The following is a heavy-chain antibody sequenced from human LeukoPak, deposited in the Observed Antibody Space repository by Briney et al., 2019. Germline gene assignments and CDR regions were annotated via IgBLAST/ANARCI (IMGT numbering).Heavy chain of an antibody. J-gene: IGHJ4*02. D-gene: IGHD5-12*01. V-gene: IGHV3-30*02. CDR2: IRNDGSNE. CDR1: EFTFSDFG. CDR3: ARKTPIVAPKVPTPDDY. Sequence: PGGSLRLSCVASEFTFSDFGMHWVRQAPGKGLEWVAFIRNDGSNEFYADSVKGRFTISRDNSKNTVYLQMNSLRPEDTAIYYCARKTPIVAPKVPTPDDYWGQGILVTVSS.